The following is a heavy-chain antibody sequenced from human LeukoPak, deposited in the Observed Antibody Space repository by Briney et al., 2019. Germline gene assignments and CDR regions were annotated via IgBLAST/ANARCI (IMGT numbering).Heavy chain of an antibody. CDR1: GFSFSSYA. D-gene: IGHD3-10*01. Sequence: GGSLRLSCAASGFSFSSYAMHWGRQAPGKGLEWVAFMRHDGSKKYYADSGQDRFIISRDNSKNTLYLQMNALRTEDTAVYFCAKGNGSGSFLVYYWGQGTLVTVSS. CDR3: AKGNGSGSFLVYY. J-gene: IGHJ4*02. V-gene: IGHV3-30*02. CDR2: MRHDGSKK.